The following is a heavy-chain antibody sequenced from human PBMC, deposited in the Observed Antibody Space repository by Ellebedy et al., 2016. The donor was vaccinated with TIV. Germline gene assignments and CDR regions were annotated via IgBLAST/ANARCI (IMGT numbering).Heavy chain of an antibody. J-gene: IGHJ5*02. D-gene: IGHD3-10*01. CDR1: GGSFTDYY. Sequence: MPGGSLRLSCAVYGGSFTDYYWSWIRQPPGKGLEWIGEINHRGSTNYNPSLKSRVTVSVDLSKNHFSLNVTSVTAADTAVYFCARSRVRGVIGGRYFDPWGQGTLVTVSS. V-gene: IGHV4-34*01. CDR2: INHRGST. CDR3: ARSRVRGVIGGRYFDP.